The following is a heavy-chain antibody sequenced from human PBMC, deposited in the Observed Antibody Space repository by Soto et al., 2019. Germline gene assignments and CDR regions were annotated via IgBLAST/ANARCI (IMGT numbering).Heavy chain of an antibody. Sequence: HVTLKESGPVLVKPTETLTLTCTVSGFSLSNGKVGVSWIRQPPAKALQWLAHIFSNDEKSYRTSLKSRLTITKDTSKSQVVLTMSNMDHVDTATYCCARILFGRSVAGGYFYMDVWGKGTTVTVSS. D-gene: IGHD6-19*01. CDR3: ARILFGRSVAGGYFYMDV. J-gene: IGHJ6*03. V-gene: IGHV2-26*01. CDR2: IFSNDEK. CDR1: GFSLSNGKVG.